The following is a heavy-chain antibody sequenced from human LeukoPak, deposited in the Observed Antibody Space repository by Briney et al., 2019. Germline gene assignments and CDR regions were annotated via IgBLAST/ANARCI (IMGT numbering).Heavy chain of an antibody. CDR2: TSNSDGTR. D-gene: IGHD6-19*01. CDR3: AREIVSAVAGNFDY. CDR1: GFTFSSYE. Sequence: PGGSLRLSRAASGFTFSSYEMNWVRQAPGKGLEWVSYTSNSDGTRTYADSVKGRFTVSRDNAKNSLYLEMNSLRAEDTAVYYCAREIVSAVAGNFDYWGQGTLVTVSS. J-gene: IGHJ4*02. V-gene: IGHV3-48*03.